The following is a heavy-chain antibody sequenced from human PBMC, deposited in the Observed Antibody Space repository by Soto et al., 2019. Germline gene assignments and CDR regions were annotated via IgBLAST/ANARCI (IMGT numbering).Heavy chain of an antibody. CDR3: AAGAIASDYYYYYMDV. D-gene: IGHD6-13*01. CDR2: IVVGSGNT. CDR1: GFTFTSSV. Sequence: GASVKVSCXASGFTFTSSVMQWVRQAXXXRLEWIGWIVVGSGNTNYAQKXXXXXXXXXXXXXXTAYMELSSLRSEDTAVYYCAAGAIASDYYYYYMDVWGKGTTVTVSS. V-gene: IGHV1-58*02. J-gene: IGHJ6*03.